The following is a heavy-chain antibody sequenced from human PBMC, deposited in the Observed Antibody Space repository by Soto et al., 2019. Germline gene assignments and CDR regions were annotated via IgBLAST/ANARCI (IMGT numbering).Heavy chain of an antibody. Sequence: PGGSLSLTCTVSGGSISSYYWSWIRQPPGKGLEWIGYIYYSGSTNYNPSLKSRDNISVDTTKNQFSLRLSSVTAADTAVYYCARERRVTVHLLRLSYYMDVWGKGTTVTVSS. CDR2: IYYSGST. CDR1: GGSISSYY. V-gene: IGHV4-59*01. J-gene: IGHJ6*03. CDR3: ARERRVTVHLLRLSYYMDV. D-gene: IGHD3-3*01.